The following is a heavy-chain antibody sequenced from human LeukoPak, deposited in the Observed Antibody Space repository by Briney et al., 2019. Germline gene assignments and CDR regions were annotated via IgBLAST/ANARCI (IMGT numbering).Heavy chain of an antibody. CDR1: GFTFSNAW. V-gene: IGHV3-15*01. CDR2: IKSKTDGGTT. J-gene: IGHJ4*02. Sequence: GGSLRLSCAASGFTFSNAWMSWVRQAPGKGLEWVGRIKSKTDGGTTDYAAPVKGRFTISRDDSKNTLYLQMNSLKTEDTAVYYCTPNPGDYDLFDYWGQGTLVTVSS. D-gene: IGHD4-17*01. CDR3: TPNPGDYDLFDY.